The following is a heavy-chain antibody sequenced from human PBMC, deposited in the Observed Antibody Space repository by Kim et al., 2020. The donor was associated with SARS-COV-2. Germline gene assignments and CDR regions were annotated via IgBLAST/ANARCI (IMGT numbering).Heavy chain of an antibody. CDR3: ARGGAYYDILTGYYSEGLFDP. Sequence: SETLSLTCTVSGGSISSGGYYWSWIRQHPGKGLEWIGYIYYSGSTYYNPSLKSRVTISVDTSKNQFSLKLSSVTAADTAVYYCARGGAYYDILTGYYSEGLFDPWGQGTLVTVSS. CDR1: GGSISSGGYY. V-gene: IGHV4-31*03. D-gene: IGHD3-9*01. CDR2: IYYSGST. J-gene: IGHJ5*02.